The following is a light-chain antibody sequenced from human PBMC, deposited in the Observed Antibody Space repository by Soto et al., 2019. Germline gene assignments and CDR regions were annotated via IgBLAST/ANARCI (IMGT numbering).Light chain of an antibody. CDR1: QGISSY. J-gene: IGKJ1*01. V-gene: IGKV1-39*01. CDR3: QQSYYNPT. CDR2: DIS. Sequence: DIQMTQSPSSLSAYLGDRVTITCRASQGISSYLHWYQQKPGRAPNLLIYDISTLQSGVPSRFSGSGSGTDFTLTISSLQHEDFATYYCQQSYYNPTFGQGTKVDIK.